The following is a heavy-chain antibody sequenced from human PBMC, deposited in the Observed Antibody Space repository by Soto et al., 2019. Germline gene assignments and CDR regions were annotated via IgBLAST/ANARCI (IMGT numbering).Heavy chain of an antibody. Sequence: QVQLVQSGAEVKKPGSSVKVSCKASGGTFSSYAISWVRQAPGQGLEWMGGIIAIFGTANYAQKVQGRVTITADESTSTAYMELSSLRSDDTAVYYCARGIPPPPRYYFDYWGQGTLVTVSS. D-gene: IGHD5-18*01. J-gene: IGHJ4*02. CDR1: GGTFSSYA. V-gene: IGHV1-69*01. CDR2: IIAIFGTA. CDR3: ARGIPPPPRYYFDY.